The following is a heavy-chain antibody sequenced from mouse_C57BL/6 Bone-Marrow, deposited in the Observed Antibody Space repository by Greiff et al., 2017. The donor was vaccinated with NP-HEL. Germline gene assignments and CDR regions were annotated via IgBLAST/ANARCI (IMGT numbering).Heavy chain of an antibody. J-gene: IGHJ1*03. Sequence: QVQLQQSGAELVRPGTSVKVSCKASGYAFTNYLIEWVKQRPGQGLEWIGVINPGSGGTNYNEKFKGKATLTADKSSSTAYVQLSSLTSEDSAVYFCARSGYFDVWGTGTTVTVSS. CDR1: GYAFTNYL. CDR2: INPGSGGT. CDR3: ARSGYFDV. V-gene: IGHV1-54*01.